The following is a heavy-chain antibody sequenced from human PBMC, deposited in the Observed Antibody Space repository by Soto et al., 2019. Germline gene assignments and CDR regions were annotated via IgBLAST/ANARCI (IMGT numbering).Heavy chain of an antibody. CDR1: GFTFSDAW. J-gene: IGHJ5*02. D-gene: IGHD2-15*01. CDR2: IKSKSDGGTT. V-gene: IGHV3-15*01. CDR3: TTDLWRIAVVVGSTGYFNP. Sequence: GGALRLSCAASGFTFSDAWISWVRQAPGKGLDWVGRIKSKSDGGTTEYAAPVRGRFTISRDDSKNTLYLQMNSLKTEDTAVYYCTTDLWRIAVVVGSTGYFNPWGQGTPVTVSS.